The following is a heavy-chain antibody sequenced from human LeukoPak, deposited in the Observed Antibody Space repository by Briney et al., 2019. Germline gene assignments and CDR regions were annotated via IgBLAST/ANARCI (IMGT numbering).Heavy chain of an antibody. Sequence: GASVKVSCKASGYTFTGYHIHWVRQAPGQGLEWMGWINPNSGGTDYAQKFQGRVTMTTDTPISTAYMELRRLKSDDTAVYYCAREVPVAMRRDAFDLWGQGTMVTVSS. J-gene: IGHJ3*01. V-gene: IGHV1-2*02. D-gene: IGHD2-2*01. CDR2: INPNSGGT. CDR3: AREVPVAMRRDAFDL. CDR1: GYTFTGYH.